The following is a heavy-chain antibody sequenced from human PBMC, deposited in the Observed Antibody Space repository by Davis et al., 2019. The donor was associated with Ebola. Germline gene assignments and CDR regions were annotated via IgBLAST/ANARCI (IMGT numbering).Heavy chain of an antibody. V-gene: IGHV5-51*01. CDR2: IYPGDSDT. D-gene: IGHD2-2*01. J-gene: IGHJ5*02. CDR1: GYSLTSFW. CDR3: ARHSGYCSSTSCYGWFDP. Sequence: GESLKTSCAAPGYSLTSFWNGLVRQIPGQGVELMEIIYPGDSDTRYRTSFQGQITISADTSISTAYLQWSSLKASDTAMYYCARHSGYCSSTSCYGWFDPWGQGTLVTVSS.